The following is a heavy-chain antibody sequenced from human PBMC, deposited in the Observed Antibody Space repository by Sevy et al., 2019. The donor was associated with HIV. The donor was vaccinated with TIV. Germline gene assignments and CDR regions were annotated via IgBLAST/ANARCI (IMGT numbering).Heavy chain of an antibody. Sequence: RLSCGASGFIFSNNAMNWVRQAPGKGPEWVSGVESGGSTYYADSVKGRFTISRDNSKNMLFLQMSSLRAEDTAIYYCATGDTAMITDLDYWGLGTLVTVSS. J-gene: IGHJ4*02. CDR1: GFIFSNNA. V-gene: IGHV3-23*01. D-gene: IGHD5-18*01. CDR3: ATGDTAMITDLDY. CDR2: VESGGST.